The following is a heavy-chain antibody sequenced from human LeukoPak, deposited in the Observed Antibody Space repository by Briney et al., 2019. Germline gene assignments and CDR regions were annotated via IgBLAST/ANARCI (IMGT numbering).Heavy chain of an antibody. J-gene: IGHJ4*02. D-gene: IGHD3-22*01. CDR1: GFTFSSYA. V-gene: IGHV3-23*01. Sequence: PGGSLRLSCAASGFTFSSYAMSWVRQAPGNGLQWASDISGSGGSTYYADSAKGRFTISRDNSKNTVYLQMNSLRAEDTAVYYCAKGDYHDSSRYYVYWGQGTLVTVSS. CDR2: ISGSGGST. CDR3: AKGDYHDSSRYYVY.